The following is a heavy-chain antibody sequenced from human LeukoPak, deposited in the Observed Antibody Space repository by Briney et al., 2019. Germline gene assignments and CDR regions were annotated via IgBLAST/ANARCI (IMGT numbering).Heavy chain of an antibody. V-gene: IGHV3-49*04. CDR2: IRSKAYRGTT. D-gene: IGHD5-18*01. J-gene: IGHJ6*02. Sequence: PGRSLRLSCRGAGFTFGDHAMSWVRQAPGKGLEWVGFIRSKAYRGTTEYAASVKGRFTISRDDSASIAYLQMNSLKTEDTAVYYCARGPIQLWIHNAMDVWGQGTTVTVSS. CDR1: GFTFGDHA. CDR3: ARGPIQLWIHNAMDV.